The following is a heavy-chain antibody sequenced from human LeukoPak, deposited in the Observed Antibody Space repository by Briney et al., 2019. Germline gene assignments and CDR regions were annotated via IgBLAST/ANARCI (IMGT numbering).Heavy chain of an antibody. J-gene: IGHJ4*02. D-gene: IGHD6-13*01. Sequence: GGSLRLSCAASGFTFSSYSMNWVRQAPGKGLEWVSSISSSSSYIYYADSVKGRFTISRDNAKNSLYLQMNSLRAEDTAVYYCARAHIAAAGSLDYWGQGTLVTVFS. V-gene: IGHV3-21*01. CDR3: ARAHIAAAGSLDY. CDR2: ISSSSSYI. CDR1: GFTFSSYS.